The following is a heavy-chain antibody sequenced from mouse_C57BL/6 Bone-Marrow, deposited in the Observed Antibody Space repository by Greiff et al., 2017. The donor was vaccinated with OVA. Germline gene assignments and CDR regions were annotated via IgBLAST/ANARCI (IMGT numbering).Heavy chain of an antibody. CDR2: IYPGGGYT. CDR1: GYTFTNYW. J-gene: IGHJ1*03. Sequence: VQLKQSGAELVRPGTSVKMSCKASGYTFTNYWIGWAKQRPGHGLEWIGDIYPGGGYTNYNEKFKGKATLTADKSSSTAYMQFSSLTSEDSAIYYCARAIYYGNNYWYFDVWGTGTTVTVSS. CDR3: ARAIYYGNNYWYFDV. V-gene: IGHV1-63*01. D-gene: IGHD2-1*01.